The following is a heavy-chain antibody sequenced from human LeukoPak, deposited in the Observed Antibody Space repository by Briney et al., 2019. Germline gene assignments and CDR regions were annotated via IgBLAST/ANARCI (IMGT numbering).Heavy chain of an antibody. V-gene: IGHV1-69*01. J-gene: IGHJ4*02. Sequence: ASVKVSCKASGGTFSSYAISWVRQAPGQGLEWMGGIIPIFGTANYAQKFQGRVTITADESTSTAYMELSSLRSEDTAVYYCARDHIVARLFDYWGQGTLVTVSS. CDR3: ARDHIVARLFDY. CDR1: GGTFSSYA. D-gene: IGHD5-12*01. CDR2: IIPIFGTA.